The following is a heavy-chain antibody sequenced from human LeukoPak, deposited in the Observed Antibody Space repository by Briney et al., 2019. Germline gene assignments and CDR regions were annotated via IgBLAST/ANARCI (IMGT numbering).Heavy chain of an antibody. CDR1: GGSFSGYY. V-gene: IGHV4-34*01. CDR3: ARCPQIGVYYYYYYMDV. J-gene: IGHJ6*03. Sequence: SETLSLTCAVYGGSFSGYYWSWIRQPPGKGLEWIGEINHSGSTNYNPSLKSRAIISVDTSKNQFSLKLSSVTAADTAVYYCARCPQIGVYYYYYYMDVWGKGTTVTVSS. CDR2: INHSGST.